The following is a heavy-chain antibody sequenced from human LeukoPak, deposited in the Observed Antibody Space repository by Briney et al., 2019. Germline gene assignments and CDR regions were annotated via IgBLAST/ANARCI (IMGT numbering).Heavy chain of an antibody. J-gene: IGHJ4*02. CDR3: ARHRPTSSSRLFVVQ. Sequence: PGGSLRLSCTASGVSFSSFAMTRVRRAPGKGLEWLASMSSGGTYIYYADSGRGRFTISRDNTENSLYLAMNNLRVKDTAIYYCARHRPTSSSRLFVVQWGQGTPVIVSS. V-gene: IGHV3-21*01. CDR1: GVSFSSFA. D-gene: IGHD3-3*01. CDR2: MSSGGTYI.